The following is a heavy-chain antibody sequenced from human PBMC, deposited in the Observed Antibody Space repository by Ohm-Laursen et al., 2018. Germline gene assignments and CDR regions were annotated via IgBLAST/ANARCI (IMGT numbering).Heavy chain of an antibody. J-gene: IGHJ3*02. Sequence: SLRLSCAASGFTFSSYSMNWVRQAPGKGLEWVSSISSSSSYIYYADSVKGRFTISRDNAKNSLYLQMNNLRAEDTAVYYCAREVYDSSGYYWDAFDIWGQGTMVTVSS. CDR3: AREVYDSSGYYWDAFDI. CDR2: ISSSSSYI. V-gene: IGHV3-21*01. CDR1: GFTFSSYS. D-gene: IGHD3-22*01.